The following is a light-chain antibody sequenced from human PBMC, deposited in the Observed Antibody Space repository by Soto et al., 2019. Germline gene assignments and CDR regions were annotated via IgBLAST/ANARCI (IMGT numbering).Light chain of an antibody. Sequence: QSVLTQRRAGSGARGQTVTVSCTGSSSNIGAGFDVHWYQLVPGGAPRLLIYHNTNRPSGVPDRFSGSKSGASASLAITGLQAEDQADYYCQSYDSDPTESYVLGTGTNVTVL. CDR1: SSNIGAGFD. J-gene: IGLJ1*01. CDR2: HNT. CDR3: QSYDSDPTESYV. V-gene: IGLV1-40*01.